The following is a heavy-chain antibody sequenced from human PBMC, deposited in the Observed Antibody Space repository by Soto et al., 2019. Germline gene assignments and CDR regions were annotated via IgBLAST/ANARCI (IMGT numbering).Heavy chain of an antibody. D-gene: IGHD5-12*01. CDR1: GLTFSDAW. CDR3: IWASKFYSSWQ. J-gene: IGHJ4*02. Sequence: GGSLRLSCTVSGLTFSDAWLNWVRQAPGKGLEWVGRFKSVGAGGTAEYAAPVKGRFTLSRDDLQNTMYLQMSSLKTDDTAVYFCIWASKFYSSWQWGRGPLVTVSS. V-gene: IGHV3-15*07. CDR2: FKSVGAGGTA.